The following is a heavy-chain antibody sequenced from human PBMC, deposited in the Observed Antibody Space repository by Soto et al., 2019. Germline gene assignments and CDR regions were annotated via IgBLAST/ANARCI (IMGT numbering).Heavy chain of an antibody. J-gene: IGHJ4*02. Sequence: GGSLRLSCAASGFTFSSYWMSWVRQAPGKGLEWVANIKQDGSEKYYVDSVKGRFTISRDNAKNSLYLQMNSLRVEDTAVYYCARDGLGATTCPMYWGQGTLVTVSS. CDR1: GFTFSSYW. D-gene: IGHD1-26*01. V-gene: IGHV3-7*01. CDR3: ARDGLGATTCPMY. CDR2: IKQDGSEK.